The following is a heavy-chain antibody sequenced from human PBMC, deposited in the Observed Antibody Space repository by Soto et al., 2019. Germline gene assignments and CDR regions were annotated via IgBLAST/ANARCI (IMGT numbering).Heavy chain of an antibody. D-gene: IGHD2-2*01. CDR1: GYTFTSHW. CDR2: IYPGDSES. V-gene: IGHV5-51*01. Sequence: GESLKISCKGSGYTFTSHWIAWVRQTPGKGLEWMGIIYPGDSESRYSTSFQGQVTISADKSISTAYLQWNSLKASDTAMYYCARHKYSSRKVDDAFYIWGQGTKVTVSS. CDR3: ARHKYSSRKVDDAFYI. J-gene: IGHJ3*02.